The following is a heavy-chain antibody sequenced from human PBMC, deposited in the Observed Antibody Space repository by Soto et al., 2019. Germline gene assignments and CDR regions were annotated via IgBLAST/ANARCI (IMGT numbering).Heavy chain of an antibody. CDR3: AKRSNTPAAMKSPFDY. CDR1: GFTFSSYA. D-gene: IGHD2-2*01. Sequence: EVQLLESGGGLLQPGGSLRLSCAASGFTFSSYAKNWVRQAPGKGLEWVSTISDSGGSTYYADSVKGRFTISRDNSKNTLYLQMNSLRAEDTAVYYCAKRSNTPAAMKSPFDYWGQGTLVTVSS. CDR2: ISDSGGST. J-gene: IGHJ4*02. V-gene: IGHV3-23*01.